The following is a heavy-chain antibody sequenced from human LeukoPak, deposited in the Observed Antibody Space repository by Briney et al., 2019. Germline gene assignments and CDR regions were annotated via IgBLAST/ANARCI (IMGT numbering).Heavy chain of an antibody. J-gene: IGHJ5*02. CDR3: ARGRYNWFDP. CDR1: GYTLTELS. CDR2: MNPNSGNT. Sequence: ASVKVSCKVSGYTLTELSMHWVRQAAGQGLEWMGWMNPNSGNTGYAQKFQGRVTMTRNTSISTAYMELSSLRSEDTAVYYCARGRYNWFDPWGQGTLVTVSS. V-gene: IGHV1-8*01.